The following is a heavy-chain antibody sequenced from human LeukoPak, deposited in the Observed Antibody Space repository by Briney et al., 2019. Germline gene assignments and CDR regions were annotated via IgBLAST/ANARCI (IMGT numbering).Heavy chain of an antibody. D-gene: IGHD3-16*02. CDR2: ISSSSSYI. CDR1: GFTFSSYS. CDR3: AREVWGSYRYGYFDY. Sequence: PGGSLRLSCAASGFTFSSYSMNWVRQAPGKGLEWVSSISSSSSYIYYADSVKGRFTISRDNSKNTLYLQMNSLRAEDTAVYYCAREVWGSYRYGYFDYWGQGTLVTVSS. J-gene: IGHJ4*02. V-gene: IGHV3-21*01.